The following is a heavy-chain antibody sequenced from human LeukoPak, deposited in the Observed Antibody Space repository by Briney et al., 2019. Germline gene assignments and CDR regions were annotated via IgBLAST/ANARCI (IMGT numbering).Heavy chain of an antibody. Sequence: GGSLRLSCAASGFTFSSYWMSWVRQAPGKGLEWVANIKQDGREKYYVDSVKGRFTISRDNAKNSLYLQMNSLRAVDTAVYYCARDEDGYNSVPLDYWGQGTLVTVSS. CDR1: GFTFSSYW. J-gene: IGHJ4*02. CDR3: ARDEDGYNSVPLDY. CDR2: IKQDGREK. D-gene: IGHD5-24*01. V-gene: IGHV3-7*01.